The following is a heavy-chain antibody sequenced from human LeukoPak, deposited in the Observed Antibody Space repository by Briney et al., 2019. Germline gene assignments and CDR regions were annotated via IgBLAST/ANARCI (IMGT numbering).Heavy chain of an antibody. CDR1: GYSGIELD. V-gene: IGHV1-24*01. CDR2: FDREDGGT. CDR3: ATHTISGVVTYAFRM. D-gene: IGHD3-3*01. J-gene: IGHJ3*02. Sequence: VKVSCKLSGYSGIELDMHWVRQAPGKGLEWMGGFDREDGGTIYARKFQGGVTMTEDTSTDTAYMQLSSLTSEDTAVYYCATHTISGVVTYAFRMWGRGTLVTVSS.